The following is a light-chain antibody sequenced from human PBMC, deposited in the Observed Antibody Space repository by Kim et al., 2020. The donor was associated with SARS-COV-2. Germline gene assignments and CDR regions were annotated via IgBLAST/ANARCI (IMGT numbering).Light chain of an antibody. J-gene: IGLJ1*01. Sequence: VSPGPTASITCSGDKLGDKYACWYQQKPGQSLVMVIYQDSKRPSGIPHRFSGSNSGNTATLTISGTQAMDEADYYCQAWDSSTAFVFGTGTKVTVL. CDR2: QDS. V-gene: IGLV3-1*01. CDR1: KLGDKY. CDR3: QAWDSSTAFV.